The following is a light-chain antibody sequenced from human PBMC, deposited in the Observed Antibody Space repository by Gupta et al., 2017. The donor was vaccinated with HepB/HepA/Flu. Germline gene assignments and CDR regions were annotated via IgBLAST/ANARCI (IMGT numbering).Light chain of an antibody. V-gene: IGKV1-5*03. Sequence: DIQMTQSPSTLSASVGDRVTITCRAGQSIINWLAWYQQKAGKAPKLLIYKASSLETGVPSRSSGRGPGTEFPLATNSLQTDEFATYYCQQNNSQGTFGQGTKVEIK. J-gene: IGKJ1*01. CDR2: KAS. CDR3: QQNNSQGT. CDR1: QSIINW.